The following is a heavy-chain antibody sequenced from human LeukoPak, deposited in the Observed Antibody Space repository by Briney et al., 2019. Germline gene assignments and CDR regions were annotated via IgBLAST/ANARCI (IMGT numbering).Heavy chain of an antibody. D-gene: IGHD3-10*01. Sequence: GGSLRLSCAASGFTFDDYGLSWVRQAPGKGLEWVSTINWNGGSTGYADSVKGRFTISRDNAKNSLCLQMNSLRAEDTALYYCAKVTYGSGTYGAFDSWGQGTLVTVSS. CDR3: AKVTYGSGTYGAFDS. CDR2: INWNGGST. CDR1: GFTFDDYG. J-gene: IGHJ4*02. V-gene: IGHV3-20*04.